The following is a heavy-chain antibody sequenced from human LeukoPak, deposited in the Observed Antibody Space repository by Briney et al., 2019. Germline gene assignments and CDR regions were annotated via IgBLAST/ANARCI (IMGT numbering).Heavy chain of an antibody. CDR1: GFTFSTYA. CDR2: ISDSGTST. J-gene: IGHJ6*02. V-gene: IGHV3-23*01. D-gene: IGHD6-13*01. Sequence: GGSLRLSCAAPGFTFSTYAMNWVRQAPGKGLEWVSAISDSGTSTYYADSMKGRFTISRDNTKNTLYLQMNSLRAEDTAVYYCAKDKATTGSYGLDVWGQGTTVTVSS. CDR3: AKDKATTGSYGLDV.